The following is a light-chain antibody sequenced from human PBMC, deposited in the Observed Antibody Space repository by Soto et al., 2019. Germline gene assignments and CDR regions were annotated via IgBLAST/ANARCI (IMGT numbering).Light chain of an antibody. CDR2: DAS. J-gene: IGKJ3*01. CDR1: QSVSSY. CDR3: QQRSNWPRRT. V-gene: IGKV3-11*01. Sequence: EIVLTQSPATLSXSPGERATLSCRASQSVSSYLAWYQQKPGQAPRLLIYDASNRATGIPARFXGSGSGTDFTLTISSLEPEDFAVYYCQQRSNWPRRTFGPGTKVDIK.